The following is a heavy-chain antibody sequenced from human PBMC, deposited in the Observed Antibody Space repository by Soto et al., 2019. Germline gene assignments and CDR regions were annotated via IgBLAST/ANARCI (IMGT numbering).Heavy chain of an antibody. CDR1: GGSFSGYY. V-gene: IGHV4-34*01. D-gene: IGHD2-21*01. CDR2: INHSGRT. Sequence: PSETLSLTCAVYGGSFSGYYWSWIRQSPGKGPECIGEINHSGRTNYNPSLKSRVTISVDTSKNQFSLKLSSVTAADTAVYYCARANNYGGDFDYWRQGTLVTVSS. CDR3: ARANNYGGDFDY. J-gene: IGHJ4*02.